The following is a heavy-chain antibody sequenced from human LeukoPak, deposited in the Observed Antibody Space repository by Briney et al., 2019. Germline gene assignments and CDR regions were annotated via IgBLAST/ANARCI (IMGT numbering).Heavy chain of an antibody. CDR1: GDSMSGYY. V-gene: IGHV4-59*12. Sequence: PETLSLTCTVSGDSMSGYYWSWIRQPPGKGLEWIGYIYYSGSTNYSPSLKSRVTISVDTSKNQFSLKLSSVTAADTAVYYCARGKRGVYYYYMDVWGKGTTVTVSS. J-gene: IGHJ6*03. D-gene: IGHD3-10*01. CDR3: ARGKRGVYYYYMDV. CDR2: IYYSGST.